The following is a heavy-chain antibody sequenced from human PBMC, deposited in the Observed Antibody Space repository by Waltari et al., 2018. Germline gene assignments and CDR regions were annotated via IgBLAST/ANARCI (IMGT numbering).Heavy chain of an antibody. Sequence: EVQLLESGGGLVQPGGSLRLSCAASGFTFSSYAMSWVRQAPGKGLEWVSAISGSGGSTYYADSVKGRFTISRDNSKNTLYLQMNSLRAEDTAVYYCAKDAVGTGYFVSWFDPWGQGTLVTVSS. CDR2: ISGSGGST. CDR1: GFTFSSYA. CDR3: AKDAVGTGYFVSWFDP. J-gene: IGHJ5*02. D-gene: IGHD3-9*01. V-gene: IGHV3-23*01.